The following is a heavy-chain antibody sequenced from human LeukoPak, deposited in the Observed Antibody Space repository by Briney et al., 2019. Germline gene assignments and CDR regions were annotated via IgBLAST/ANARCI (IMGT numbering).Heavy chain of an antibody. Sequence: PGGSLRLSCAASGFTFSSYGMHWVRQAPGKGLEWVAVISYDGSNKYYADSVKGRFTISRDNSKNTLYLQMNSLRAEDTAVYYCAKSKQQWLFDYWGQGTLVTVSS. D-gene: IGHD6-19*01. V-gene: IGHV3-30*18. CDR3: AKSKQQWLFDY. CDR1: GFTFSSYG. J-gene: IGHJ4*02. CDR2: ISYDGSNK.